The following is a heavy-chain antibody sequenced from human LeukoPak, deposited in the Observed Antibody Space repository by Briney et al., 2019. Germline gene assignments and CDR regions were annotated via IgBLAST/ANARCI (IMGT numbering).Heavy chain of an antibody. CDR2: INHSGST. CDR1: GGSFSGYY. V-gene: IGHV4-34*01. D-gene: IGHD3/OR15-3a*01. CDR3: ARDLLDFYYYYMDV. J-gene: IGHJ6*03. Sequence: ASETLSLTCAVYGGSFSGYYWSWIRQPPGKGLEWIGEINHSGSTNYNPSLKSRVTISVDTSKNQFSLKLSSVTAADTAVYYCARDLLDFYYYYMDVWGRGTTVTVSS.